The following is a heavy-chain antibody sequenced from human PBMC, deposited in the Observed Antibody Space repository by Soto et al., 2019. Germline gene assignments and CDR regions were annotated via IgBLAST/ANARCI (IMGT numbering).Heavy chain of an antibody. Sequence: PSETLSLTCTVSGRSISSYYWNWVRQAPGKGLEWVSYISSSSSTIYYADSVKGRFTISRDNSKNTLYLQMNSLRAEDTAVYYCAKTQNDILDYWGQGTLVTVSS. D-gene: IGHD3-9*01. CDR2: ISSSSSTI. V-gene: IGHV3-48*01. CDR3: AKTQNDILDY. CDR1: GRSISSYY. J-gene: IGHJ4*02.